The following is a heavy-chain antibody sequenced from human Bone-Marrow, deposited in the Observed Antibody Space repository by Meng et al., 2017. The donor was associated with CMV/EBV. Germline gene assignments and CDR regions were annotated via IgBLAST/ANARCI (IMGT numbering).Heavy chain of an antibody. D-gene: IGHD2-2*01. CDR2: MNPNSGNT. Sequence: ASVKVSCKASGYTFTGYYMHWVRQATGQGLEWMGWMNPNSGNTGYAQKFQGRVTMTRNTSISTAYMELSSLRSEDTAVYYCVWYIVVVPPNGMDVWGQETTVTGSS. CDR1: GYTFTGYY. J-gene: IGHJ6*02. V-gene: IGHV1-8*02. CDR3: VWYIVVVPPNGMDV.